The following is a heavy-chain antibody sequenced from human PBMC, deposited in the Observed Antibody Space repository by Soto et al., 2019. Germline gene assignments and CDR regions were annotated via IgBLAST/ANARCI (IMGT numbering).Heavy chain of an antibody. CDR3: ARVCGGDCHYGMDV. D-gene: IGHD2-21*02. CDR1: GGSISSGGYY. CDR2: IYYSGST. Sequence: QVQLQESGPGLVKPSQTLSLTCTVSGGSISSGGYYWSWIRQHPGKGLEWIGYIYYSGSTYYNPSVESRVTISVDTFKTQFSLKLSSVTAADTAVYYCARVCGGDCHYGMDVWGQGTTVTVSS. V-gene: IGHV4-31*03. J-gene: IGHJ6*02.